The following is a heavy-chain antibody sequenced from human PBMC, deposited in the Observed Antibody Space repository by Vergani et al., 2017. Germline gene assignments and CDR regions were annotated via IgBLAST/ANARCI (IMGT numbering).Heavy chain of an antibody. CDR3: ARGEGFWELFGY. D-gene: IGHD3-10*01. CDR1: GGSISSYY. J-gene: IGHJ4*02. CDR2: IYYSGST. V-gene: IGHV4-59*01. Sequence: QVQLQESGPGLVKPSETLSLTCTVSGGSISSYYWSWIRQPPGKGLEWIGYIYYSGSTNYNPSLKSRVTISVDTSKNQFSLKLSSVTAADTAVYYCARGEGFWELFGYWGQGTLVTVSS.